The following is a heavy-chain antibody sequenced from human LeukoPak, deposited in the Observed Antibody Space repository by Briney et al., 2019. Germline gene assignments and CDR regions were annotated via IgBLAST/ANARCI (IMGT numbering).Heavy chain of an antibody. CDR2: IYYSGST. V-gene: IGHV4-39*02. CDR1: GGSISSSSYY. Sequence: PSETLSLTCTVSGGSISSSSYYWGWIRQPPGKGLEWIGSIYYSGSTYYNPSLKSRVTISVDTSKNQFSLKLSSVTAADTAVYYCAREVQGSGLYYWGQGTLVTVSS. CDR3: AREVQGSGLYY. D-gene: IGHD6-19*01. J-gene: IGHJ4*02.